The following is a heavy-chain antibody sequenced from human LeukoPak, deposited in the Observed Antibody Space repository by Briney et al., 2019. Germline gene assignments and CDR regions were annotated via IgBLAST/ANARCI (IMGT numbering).Heavy chain of an antibody. CDR2: IYPGDSDT. CDR3: ARLQTHVVVPAAAFDP. Sequence: GESLKISCKGSGYSFTNYWIGWVRQMPGKGLEWMGIIYPGDSDTRYSPSSQGQVTISADKSISTAYLQWSSLKASDTAMYYCARLQTHVVVPAAAFDPWGQGTLVTVSS. J-gene: IGHJ5*02. CDR1: GYSFTNYW. V-gene: IGHV5-51*01. D-gene: IGHD2-2*01.